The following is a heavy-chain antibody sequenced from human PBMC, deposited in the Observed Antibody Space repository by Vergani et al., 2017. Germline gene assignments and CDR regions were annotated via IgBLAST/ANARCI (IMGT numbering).Heavy chain of an antibody. CDR2: TWYDGNNK. CDR1: GFTFNQYG. V-gene: IGHV3-33*01. Sequence: QRQLVESGGGVVQPGRSLRLSCAASGFTFNQYGMHWVREAPGKGLEWVAVTWYDGNNKQYADSVKGRFTISRDNSKSTMYLQMNSLRDEDTGVYYCARDVRLLCNGFDPWGQGTLVTVSS. D-gene: IGHD3-10*02. J-gene: IGHJ5*02. CDR3: ARDVRLLCNGFDP.